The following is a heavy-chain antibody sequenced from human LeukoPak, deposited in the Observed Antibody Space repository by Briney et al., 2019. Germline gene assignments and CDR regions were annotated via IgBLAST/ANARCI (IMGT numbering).Heavy chain of an antibody. CDR1: GGSFSGYY. V-gene: IGHV4-34*01. Sequence: SETLSLTCAVYGGSFSGYYWSWIRQPPGKGLEWIGEINHSGSTNYNPSLKSRFTISVDTSKNQFSLKLSSVTAADTAVYYCARTAQPTRDGSPFDYWGQGTLVTVSS. CDR3: ARTAQPTRDGSPFDY. D-gene: IGHD5-24*01. CDR2: INHSGST. J-gene: IGHJ4*02.